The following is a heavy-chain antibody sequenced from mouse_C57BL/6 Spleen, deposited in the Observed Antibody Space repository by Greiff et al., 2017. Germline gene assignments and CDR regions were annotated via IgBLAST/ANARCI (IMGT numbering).Heavy chain of an antibody. CDR1: GYTFTSYG. J-gene: IGHJ2*01. V-gene: IGHV1-81*01. Sequence: VQLVESGAELARPGASVKLSCKASGYTFTSYGISWVKQRTGQGLEWIGEIYPRSGNTYYNEKFKGKATLTADKSSSTAYMELRSLTSEDSAVYFCALTGMEGYFDYWGQGTTLTVSS. CDR3: ALTGMEGYFDY. CDR2: IYPRSGNT. D-gene: IGHD4-1*01.